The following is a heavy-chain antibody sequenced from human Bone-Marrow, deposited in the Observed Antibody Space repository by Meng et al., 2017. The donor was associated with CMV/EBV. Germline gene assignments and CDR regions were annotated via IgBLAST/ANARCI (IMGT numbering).Heavy chain of an antibody. CDR2: ISSSGSTI. Sequence: GESLKISCAASGFTFSDYYMSWIRQAPGKGLEWVSYISSSGSTIYYADSVKGRFTISRDNAKNSLYLQMNSLRAEDTAVYYCARDRPYSSPDKYYYYYGMDVWGQGTTVTVSS. J-gene: IGHJ6*02. CDR3: ARDRPYSSPDKYYYYYGMDV. CDR1: GFTFSDYY. V-gene: IGHV3-11*04. D-gene: IGHD6-13*01.